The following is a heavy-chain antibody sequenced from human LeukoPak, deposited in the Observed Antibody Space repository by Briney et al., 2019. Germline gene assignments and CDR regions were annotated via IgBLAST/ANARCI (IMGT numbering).Heavy chain of an antibody. D-gene: IGHD2-2*01. CDR1: GGSLGVYY. V-gene: IGHV4-59*10. CDR3: ARDVVAAVGSFDY. CDR2: IYTSGSA. Sequence: SETLSLTCGVYGGSLGVYYWSWIRQSPGKGLEWIGRIYTSGSANYSPSLKSRVTMSVDTSKNQFSLKLSSVTAADTAVYYCARDVVAAVGSFDYWGQGTQVTVSS. J-gene: IGHJ4*02.